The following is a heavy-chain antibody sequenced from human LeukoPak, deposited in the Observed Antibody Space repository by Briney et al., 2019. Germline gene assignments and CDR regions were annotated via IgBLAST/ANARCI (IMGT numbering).Heavy chain of an antibody. D-gene: IGHD1-26*01. CDR2: ISSTRSYI. CDR3: ARAYSGSYGIFDY. J-gene: IGHJ4*02. Sequence: PGGSLRLSCAASGFTFSSYSMSWVRQAPGKGLEWVSSISSTRSYIYYADSVKGRFTISRDNAKNSLYLQMNSLRAEDTAVYHCARAYSGSYGIFDYWGQGTLVTVSS. V-gene: IGHV3-21*01. CDR1: GFTFSSYS.